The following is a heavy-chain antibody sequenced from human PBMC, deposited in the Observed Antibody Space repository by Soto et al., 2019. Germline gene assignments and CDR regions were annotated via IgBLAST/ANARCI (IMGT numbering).Heavy chain of an antibody. Sequence: ASVKVSCKVSGYTLTELSMHWVRQAPGKGLEWMGGFDPEDGETIYAQKFQGRVTMTEDTSTDTAYMELSSLRSEDTAVYYCATPVRNRFLESFDYWGQGTLVTVSS. CDR1: GYTLTELS. J-gene: IGHJ4*02. V-gene: IGHV1-24*01. CDR2: FDPEDGET. CDR3: ATPVRNRFLESFDY. D-gene: IGHD3-3*01.